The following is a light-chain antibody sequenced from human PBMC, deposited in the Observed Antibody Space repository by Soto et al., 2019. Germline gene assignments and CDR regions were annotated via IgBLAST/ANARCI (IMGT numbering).Light chain of an antibody. Sequence: EIVMTQSPATLSLSPGERAILSCRASQSVGRNLVWYQHKPGQAPRLLIYGASTRATGIAARFSGSGSGTEFTLTISSLQSEDFAVYYCQQYNNWPRTFGQGTKVDIK. V-gene: IGKV3-15*01. CDR3: QQYNNWPRT. CDR1: QSVGRN. CDR2: GAS. J-gene: IGKJ1*01.